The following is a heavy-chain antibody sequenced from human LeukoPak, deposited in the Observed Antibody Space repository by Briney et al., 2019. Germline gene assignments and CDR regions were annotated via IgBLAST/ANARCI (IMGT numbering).Heavy chain of an antibody. CDR3: ARGEVVVVPAAIRFDP. D-gene: IGHD2-2*01. V-gene: IGHV4-38-2*01. CDR2: IYHSGST. J-gene: IGHJ5*02. Sequence: KPSETLSLTCAVSGYSISSGYYWGWIRQPPGKGLEWIGSIYHSGSTYYNPSLKSRVTISVDTSKNQSSLKLSSVTAADTAVYYCARGEVVVVPAAIRFDPWGQGTLVTVSS. CDR1: GYSISSGYY.